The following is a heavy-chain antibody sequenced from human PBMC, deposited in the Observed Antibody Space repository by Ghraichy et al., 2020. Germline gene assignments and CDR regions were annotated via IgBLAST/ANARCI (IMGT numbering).Heavy chain of an antibody. CDR3: ARDPSLPLTTSSDYYYYMDV. Sequence: GVLNISCAASGFTFSSYSMNWVRQAPGKGLEWVSSISSSSSYIYYADSVKGRFTISRDNAKNSLYLQMNSLRAEDTAVYYCARDPSLPLTTSSDYYYYMDVGGKGTTVTVSS. J-gene: IGHJ6*03. CDR1: GFTFSSYS. D-gene: IGHD2-15*01. CDR2: ISSSSSYI. V-gene: IGHV3-21*01.